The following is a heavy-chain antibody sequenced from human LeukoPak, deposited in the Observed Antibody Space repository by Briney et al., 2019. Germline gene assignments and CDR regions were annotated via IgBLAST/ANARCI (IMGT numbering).Heavy chain of an antibody. CDR1: EFSFNSYA. CDR2: ISGSDGNT. D-gene: IGHD6-13*01. CDR3: AKTARYSSSWPTRRDYYYMDV. V-gene: IGHV3-23*01. Sequence: PGGSLRLSCVASEFSFNSYAMSWVRQVPGKGLEWVSGISGSDGNTYYADSVKGRFTISRDKSKNTLYLQMNSLRAEDTATYYCAKTARYSSSWPTRRDYYYMDVWGKGTTVTVSS. J-gene: IGHJ6*03.